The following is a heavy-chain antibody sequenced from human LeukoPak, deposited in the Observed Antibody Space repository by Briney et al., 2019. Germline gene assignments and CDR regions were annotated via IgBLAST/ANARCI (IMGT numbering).Heavy chain of an antibody. CDR2: ISSNGGST. CDR1: GFTFSSYA. D-gene: IGHD6-19*01. V-gene: IGHV3-64*04. Sequence: GGSLRLSCSASGFTFSSYAMHWVRQAPGKGLEYVSAISSNGGSTYYADSVKGRFTISRDNAKNSLFLQMNSLRAEDTAVYYCARSPGYSSGWYIDYWGQGTLVTVSS. CDR3: ARSPGYSSGWYIDY. J-gene: IGHJ4*02.